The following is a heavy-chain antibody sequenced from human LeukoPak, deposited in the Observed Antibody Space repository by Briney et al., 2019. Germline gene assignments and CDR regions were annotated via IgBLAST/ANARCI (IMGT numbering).Heavy chain of an antibody. CDR1: GFTFSSYA. CDR3: AGDFWSGYYRINAFDI. J-gene: IGHJ3*02. D-gene: IGHD3-3*01. V-gene: IGHV3-23*01. Sequence: GGSLRLSCAASGFTFSSYAMSWVRQAPGKGLDWVSAISGSGGSTYYADSVKGRFTISRDNSKNTLYLQMNSLRAEDTAVYYCAGDFWSGYYRINAFDIWGQGTMVTVSS. CDR2: ISGSGGST.